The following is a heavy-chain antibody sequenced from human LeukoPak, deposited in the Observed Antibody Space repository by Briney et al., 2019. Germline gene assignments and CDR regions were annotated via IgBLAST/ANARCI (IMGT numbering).Heavy chain of an antibody. V-gene: IGHV1-58*01. CDR1: GFTFTSSA. CDR2: IVVGSGNT. CDR3: AAGNYGSSWYAKFDY. J-gene: IGHJ4*02. D-gene: IGHD6-13*01. Sequence: GASVKVSCKASGFTFTSSAVQWVRQARGQRREGIGWIVVGSGNTNYAQKFQERVTITRDMSTSTAYMELSSLRSEDTAVYYCAAGNYGSSWYAKFDYWGQGTLVTVSS.